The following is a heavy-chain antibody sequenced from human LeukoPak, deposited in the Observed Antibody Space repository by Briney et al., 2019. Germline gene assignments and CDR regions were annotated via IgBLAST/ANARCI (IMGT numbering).Heavy chain of an antibody. CDR3: ARRLSSGWHDY. Sequence: SETLSLTCTVSGNSISTFYWSWIRQPAGKGLEWIGRISTSGTTNYNPSLKSRVTMSIDTTKNQFSLNLSSVTAADTAVYYGARRLSSGWHDYWGQGTLVTVSS. D-gene: IGHD6-19*01. CDR2: ISTSGTT. V-gene: IGHV4-4*07. CDR1: GNSISTFY. J-gene: IGHJ4*02.